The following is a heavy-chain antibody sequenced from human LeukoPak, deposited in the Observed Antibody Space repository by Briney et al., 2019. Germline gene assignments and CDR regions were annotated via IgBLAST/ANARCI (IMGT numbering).Heavy chain of an antibody. CDR3: TRDVPAAGRALDY. V-gene: IGHV1-2*02. D-gene: IGHD6-13*01. CDR2: INPNSGGT. Sequence: ASVKVSCKASGYTFTGYYMHWVRQAPGQGLEWMGWINPNSGGTNYAQKFQGRVTMTGDTSISTAYMELSRLRSDDTAVYYCTRDVPAAGRALDYWGQGTLVTVSS. J-gene: IGHJ4*02. CDR1: GYTFTGYY.